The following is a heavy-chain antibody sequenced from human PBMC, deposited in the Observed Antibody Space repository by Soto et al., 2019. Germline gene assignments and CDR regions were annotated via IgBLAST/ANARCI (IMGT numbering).Heavy chain of an antibody. D-gene: IGHD3-22*01. CDR3: TRAYYDTSAYYPDN. V-gene: IGHV3-73*01. Sequence: GGSLRLSCAASGFTFSGSAMHWGRQASGKGLEWVGRIRIKASNYATAYAASVRGRFTISRDDVNNTLYLQMSSLKTEDTAVYYCTRAYYDTSAYYPDNWGQGTLVTVSS. J-gene: IGHJ4*02. CDR2: IRIKASNYAT. CDR1: GFTFSGSA.